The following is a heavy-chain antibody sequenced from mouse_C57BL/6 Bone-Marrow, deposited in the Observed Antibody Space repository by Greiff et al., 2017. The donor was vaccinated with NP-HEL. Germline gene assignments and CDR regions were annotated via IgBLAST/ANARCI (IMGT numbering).Heavy chain of an antibody. Sequence: EVKLMESGAELVRPGASVKLSCTASGFNINDDYMHWVKQRPEQGLEWIGWIDPENGDTEYASKYQGKATITADTSSNTAYLQLSSLTSEDTAVYYCTTCRHGYAMDYWGQGTSVTVSS. CDR3: TTCRHGYAMDY. CDR1: GFNINDDY. J-gene: IGHJ4*01. V-gene: IGHV14-4*01. CDR2: IDPENGDT. D-gene: IGHD3-2*01.